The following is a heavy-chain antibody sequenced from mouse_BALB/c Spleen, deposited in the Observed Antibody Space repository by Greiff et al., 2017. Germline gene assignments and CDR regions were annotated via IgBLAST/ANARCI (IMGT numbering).Heavy chain of an antibody. Sequence: EVKLVESGGGLVQPGGSRKLSCAASGFTFSSFGMHWVRQAPEKGLEWVAYISSGSSTIYYADTVKGRFTISRDNPKNTLFLQMTSLRSEDTAMYYCARSEGNYPAWFAYWGQGTLVTVSA. CDR2: ISSGSSTI. V-gene: IGHV5-17*02. J-gene: IGHJ3*01. D-gene: IGHD2-1*01. CDR1: GFTFSSFG. CDR3: ARSEGNYPAWFAY.